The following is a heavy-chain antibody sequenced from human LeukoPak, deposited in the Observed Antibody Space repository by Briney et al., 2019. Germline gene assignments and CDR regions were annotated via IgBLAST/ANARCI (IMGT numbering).Heavy chain of an antibody. Sequence: SETLSLTCTVSGGSISSSSYYWGWIRQPPGKGLEWIGSIYYSGSTYYNPSLKSRVTISVDTSKNQFSLKLSPVTAADTAVYYCATMRRGYSYGYGPTDYWGQGTLVTVSS. V-gene: IGHV4-39*01. CDR3: ATMRRGYSYGYGPTDY. D-gene: IGHD5-18*01. CDR2: IYYSGST. CDR1: GGSISSSSYY. J-gene: IGHJ4*02.